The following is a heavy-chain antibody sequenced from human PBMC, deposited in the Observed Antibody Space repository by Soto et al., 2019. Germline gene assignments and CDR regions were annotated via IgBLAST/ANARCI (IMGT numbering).Heavy chain of an antibody. Sequence: SETLSLTCAVSGYSISSGYYWGWLRQPPGKGLEWIGSIYHDGGTYYNPSLNSRVTLSIDMTNNHVSLILNSVTAADTAVYYCARVGPWVPYYYGSSPYTFENWFDPWGQGTLVTVSS. D-gene: IGHD3-22*01. J-gene: IGHJ5*02. CDR3: ARVGPWVPYYYGSSPYTFENWFDP. V-gene: IGHV4-38-2*01. CDR1: GYSISSGYY. CDR2: IYHDGGT.